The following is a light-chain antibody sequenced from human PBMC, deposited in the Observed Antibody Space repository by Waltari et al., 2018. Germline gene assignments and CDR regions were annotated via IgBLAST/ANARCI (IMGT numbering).Light chain of an antibody. V-gene: IGKV1-27*01. J-gene: IGKJ3*01. CDR3: QKYNDPPFT. CDR2: AAS. CDR1: QGISNY. Sequence: DIQMTQSPSSLSASVGDRVTIPSRARQGISNYLAWYQQKPGKVPELLIYAASTLQSGVPSRFSGSGYGTDFTLTISSLQPEDVATYYCQKYNDPPFTFGPGTKVDIK.